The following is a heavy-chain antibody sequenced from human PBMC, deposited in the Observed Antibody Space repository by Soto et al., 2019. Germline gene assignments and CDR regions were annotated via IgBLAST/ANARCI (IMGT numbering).Heavy chain of an antibody. J-gene: IGHJ4*02. CDR1: GFTFSSYS. V-gene: IGHV3-48*01. CDR2: ISSSSSTI. Sequence: GGSLRLSCAASGFTFSSYSMNWVRQAPGKGLEWVSYISSSSSTIYYEDSVKGRFTISRDNAKNSLYLQMNSLRAEDTAVYYCAREEDIVVVPAAIGLDYWGQGTLVTVSS. CDR3: AREEDIVVVPAAIGLDY. D-gene: IGHD2-2*01.